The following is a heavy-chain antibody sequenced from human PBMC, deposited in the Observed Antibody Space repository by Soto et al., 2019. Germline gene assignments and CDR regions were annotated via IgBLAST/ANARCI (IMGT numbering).Heavy chain of an antibody. CDR2: IYLTGIT. Sequence: SETLSLTCAVIDGALSSGGYAWTWIRQPPGKGLEWIGHIYLTGITYYNPSLKSRVTISVDTSKNQFSLKLTSVTAADTAVYYCARDKITGLFDYWGQGTLVTVSS. J-gene: IGHJ4*02. CDR3: ARDKITGLFDY. D-gene: IGHD2-8*02. CDR1: DGALSSGGYA. V-gene: IGHV4-30-2*01.